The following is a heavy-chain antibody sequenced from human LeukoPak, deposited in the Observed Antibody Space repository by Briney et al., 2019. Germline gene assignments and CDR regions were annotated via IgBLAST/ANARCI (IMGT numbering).Heavy chain of an antibody. J-gene: IGHJ4*02. V-gene: IGHV3-74*01. Sequence: GGSLRLSCTASGFTFSSYWMHWVRQAPGKGLVWVSRINSDGGSTSYADSVKGRLTIARDNAKNTLYLQMNSLRAEDTAVYYCARRIQGMAPYYFDYWGQGTLVTVSS. CDR3: ARRIQGMAPYYFDY. D-gene: IGHD5-24*01. CDR2: INSDGGST. CDR1: GFTFSSYW.